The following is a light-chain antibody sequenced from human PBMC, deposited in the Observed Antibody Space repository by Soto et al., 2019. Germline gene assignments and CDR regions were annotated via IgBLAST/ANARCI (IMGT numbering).Light chain of an antibody. CDR3: MQAIQAPRT. Sequence: DIVLTQSPLSLPVTPGEPASISCRSSQSLLHSNGHIYLDWYLQKPGQSPQLLIYLGSIRASGVPDRCSGRGSGTDFPLKITSVEAEDVGVYCCMQAIQAPRTFGLGTKVEIK. CDR1: QSLLHSNGHIY. V-gene: IGKV2-28*01. CDR2: LGS. J-gene: IGKJ1*01.